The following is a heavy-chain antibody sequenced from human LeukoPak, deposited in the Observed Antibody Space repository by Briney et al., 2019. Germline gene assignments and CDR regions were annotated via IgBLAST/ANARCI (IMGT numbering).Heavy chain of an antibody. V-gene: IGHV3-21*01. CDR2: ISSSSSYI. D-gene: IGHD3-9*01. J-gene: IGHJ4*02. CDR3: TRVASYDILTGYYTLHYDY. Sequence: GGSLRLSCAASGFTFSSYAMSWVRQAPGKGLEWVSSISSSSSYIYSADSVKGRFTISRDNAKNSLYLQMNGLRAEDTAVYYCTRVASYDILTGYYTLHYDYWGQGTLVTVSS. CDR1: GFTFSSYA.